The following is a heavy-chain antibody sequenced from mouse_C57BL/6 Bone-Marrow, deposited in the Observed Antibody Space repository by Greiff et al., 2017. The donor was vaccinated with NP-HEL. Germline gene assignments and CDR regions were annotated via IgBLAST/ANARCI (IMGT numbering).Heavy chain of an antibody. CDR3: ARRGYYGSSSYWYLDV. V-gene: IGHV1-19*01. CDR2: INPYNGGT. J-gene: IGHJ1*03. Sequence: EVKLVESGPVLVKPGASVKMSCKASGYTFTDYYMNWVKQSHGKSLEWIGVINPYNGGTSYNQKFKGKATLTVDKSSSTAYMELNSLTSEDSAVYYCARRGYYGSSSYWYLDVWGTGTTVTVSS. D-gene: IGHD1-1*01. CDR1: GYTFTDYY.